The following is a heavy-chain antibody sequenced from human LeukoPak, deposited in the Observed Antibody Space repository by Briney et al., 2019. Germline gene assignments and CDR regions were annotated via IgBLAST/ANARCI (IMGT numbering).Heavy chain of an antibody. D-gene: IGHD5-18*01. J-gene: IGHJ4*02. CDR1: GGSISSSTYY. CDR2: IYYSGST. V-gene: IGHV4-39*01. Sequence: SETLSLTCTVSGGSISSSTYYWGWIRQPPGKGLEWIGSIYYSGSTYYNPSLKSRVTISVDTSKNQFSLKLSSVTAADTAVYYCARYGYIYGNDYWAREPWSPSPQ. CDR3: ARYGYIYGNDY.